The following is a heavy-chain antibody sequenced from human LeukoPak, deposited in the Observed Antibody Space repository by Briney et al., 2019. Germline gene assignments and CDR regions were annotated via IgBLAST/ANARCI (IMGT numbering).Heavy chain of an antibody. D-gene: IGHD3-9*01. CDR3: ARYHQGFDDY. CDR1: GGSISSSSYY. J-gene: IGHJ4*02. CDR2: IYYSGST. Sequence: SETLSLTCTVSGGSISSSSYYWGWIRQPPGKGLEWIGSIYYSGSTYYDPSLKSRVTISVDTSKNQFSLKLSSVTAADTAVYYCARYHQGFDDYWGQGTLVTVSS. V-gene: IGHV4-39*07.